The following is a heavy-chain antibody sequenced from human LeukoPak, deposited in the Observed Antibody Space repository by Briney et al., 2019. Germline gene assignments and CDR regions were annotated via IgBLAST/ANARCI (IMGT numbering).Heavy chain of an antibody. V-gene: IGHV3-7*01. D-gene: IGHD1-26*01. J-gene: IGHJ4*02. CDR2: IKQDGSEK. Sequence: GGSLRLSCAASAFTFSSYWMSWVRQAPGKGLEWVANIKQDGSEKYYVDSVKGRLTISRDNAENSLYLQMNSLRAEETAVYYCARDSAELRGGYWGQGTLVTVSS. CDR3: ARDSAELRGGY. CDR1: AFTFSSYW.